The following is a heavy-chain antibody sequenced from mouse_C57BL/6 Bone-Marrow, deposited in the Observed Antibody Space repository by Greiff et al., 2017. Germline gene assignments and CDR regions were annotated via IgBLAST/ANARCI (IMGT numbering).Heavy chain of an antibody. CDR2: ILPGSGST. CDR1: GYTFTGYW. D-gene: IGHD2-10*01. Sequence: VQLQQSGAELMKPGASVKLSCKATGYTFTGYWIEWVKQRPGHGLEWIGEILPGSGSTNYNEKFKGKATFTADTSSNTAYKQLSSLTTEDSAIYYCACSYYGNLYYYAMDYWGQGTSVTVSS. CDR3: ACSYYGNLYYYAMDY. J-gene: IGHJ4*01. V-gene: IGHV1-9*01.